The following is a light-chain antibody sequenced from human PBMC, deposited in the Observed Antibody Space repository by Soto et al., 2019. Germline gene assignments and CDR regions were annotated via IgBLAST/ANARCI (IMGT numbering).Light chain of an antibody. V-gene: IGKV3-15*01. CDR1: QIVTSN. CDR2: SSS. J-gene: IGKJ5*01. CDR3: QQRSNWPPT. Sequence: EIVMTQSPATLSVSPGDSATLSCRASQIVTSNLAWYQHKPGQAPRLLIYSSSTRAAGIPARFGGSGSGTEFTLTISSLEPEDFAVYYCQQRSNWPPTFGQGTRLEIK.